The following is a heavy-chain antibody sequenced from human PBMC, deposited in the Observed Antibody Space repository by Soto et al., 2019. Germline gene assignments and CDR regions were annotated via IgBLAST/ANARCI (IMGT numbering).Heavy chain of an antibody. CDR3: ARRGYSDYYYYYYMDV. CDR1: GFTFSSYW. D-gene: IGHD4-17*01. V-gene: IGHV3-74*01. CDR2: INSDGSST. J-gene: IGHJ6*03. Sequence: GGSLRLSCAASGFTFSSYWMHWVRQAPGKGLVWVSRINSDGSSTSYADSVKGRFTISRDNAKNTLYLQMNSLRAEDTAVYYCARRGYSDYYYYYYMDVWGKGTTVTVSS.